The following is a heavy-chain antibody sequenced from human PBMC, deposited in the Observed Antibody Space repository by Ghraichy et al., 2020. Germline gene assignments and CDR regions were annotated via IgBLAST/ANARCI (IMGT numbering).Heavy chain of an antibody. J-gene: IGHJ5*02. CDR1: GESFSGYY. V-gene: IGHV4-34*01. CDR3: ARGYSSAWYGWFDP. D-gene: IGHD6-19*01. CDR2: INPSGST. Sequence: SQTLSLTCVVYGESFSGYYWSWIRQPPGKGLEWIGEINPSGSTNYNPSLKSRVTISLDTSKNQFSLKLSSVTAADTAVYYCARGYSSAWYGWFDPWGQGTLVTVSS.